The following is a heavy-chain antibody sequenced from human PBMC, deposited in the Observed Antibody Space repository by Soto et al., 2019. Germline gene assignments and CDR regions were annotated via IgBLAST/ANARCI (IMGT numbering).Heavy chain of an antibody. CDR3: VKFFVETGGSSSWPWSLDS. Sequence: EVQLLESGGGLVQPGGSLRLSCAASGFTFSKYAMSWVRQAPGKGLEWVSAISGSGTTTYSADSVRGRFTISRNNSNNVLYLPMNTTRPEDTALYYCVKFFVETGGSSSWPWSLDSWGQGTLVSVSS. CDR1: GFTFSKYA. D-gene: IGHD6-13*01. CDR2: ISGSGTTT. J-gene: IGHJ4*02. V-gene: IGHV3-23*01.